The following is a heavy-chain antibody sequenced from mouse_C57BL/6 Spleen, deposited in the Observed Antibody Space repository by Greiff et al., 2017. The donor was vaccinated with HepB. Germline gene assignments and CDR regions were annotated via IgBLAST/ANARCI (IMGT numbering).Heavy chain of an antibody. J-gene: IGHJ2*01. CDR2: IDPSDSYT. CDR3: ARITTVVDYFDY. Sequence: QVQLQQSGAELMKPGASVKLSCKATGYTFTGYWIEWVKQRPGHGLEWIGEIDPSDSYTNYNQKFKGKGTLTVDTSSSTAYMQLSSLTSEDSAVYYCARITTVVDYFDYWGQGTTRTVSS. D-gene: IGHD1-1*01. V-gene: IGHV1-50*01. CDR1: GYTFTGYW.